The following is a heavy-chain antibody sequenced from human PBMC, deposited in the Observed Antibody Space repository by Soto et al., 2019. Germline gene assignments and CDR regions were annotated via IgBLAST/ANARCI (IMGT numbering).Heavy chain of an antibody. J-gene: IGHJ3*02. CDR3: ARDLMSSSPGAFDI. Sequence: QVQLQESGPGLVKPSQTLSLTCTVSGGSISSGGYYWSWLRQHPGKGLEWIGYIYYSGSTYYNPSRKSRVTISVDTSKNQFALKLSSVTAADTAVYYCARDLMSSSPGAFDIWGQGSMVTVSS. CDR1: GGSISSGGYY. D-gene: IGHD6-6*01. V-gene: IGHV4-31*03. CDR2: IYYSGST.